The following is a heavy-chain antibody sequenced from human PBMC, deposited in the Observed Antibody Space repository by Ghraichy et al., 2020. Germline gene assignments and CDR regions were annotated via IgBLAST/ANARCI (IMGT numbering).Heavy chain of an antibody. J-gene: IGHJ3*02. CDR1: GFTFSSYA. D-gene: IGHD3-22*01. CDR3: AKDGYYYDSSGHAFDI. V-gene: IGHV3-23*01. Sequence: GGSLRLSCAASGFTFSSYAMSWVRQAPGKGLEWVSAISGSGGSTYYADSVKGRFTISRDNSKNTLYLQMNSLRAEDTAVYYCAKDGYYYDSSGHAFDIWGQGTMVTVSS. CDR2: ISGSGGST.